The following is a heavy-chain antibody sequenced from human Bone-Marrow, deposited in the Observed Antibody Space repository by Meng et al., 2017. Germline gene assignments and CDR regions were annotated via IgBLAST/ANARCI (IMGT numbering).Heavy chain of an antibody. CDR1: GFSVINEF. CDR3: TGGEDH. Sequence: EVQAVKSGGDWVQPGGSIRLTCAASGFSVINEFMSWVRQAQGKGLVWVSVIYSGGGTDYADSVKGRFTTSRDSSKNTMYLQMNNLRADDTAMYYCTGGEDHWGQGTLVTVSS. J-gene: IGHJ4*02. V-gene: IGHV3-66*01. CDR2: IYSGGGT.